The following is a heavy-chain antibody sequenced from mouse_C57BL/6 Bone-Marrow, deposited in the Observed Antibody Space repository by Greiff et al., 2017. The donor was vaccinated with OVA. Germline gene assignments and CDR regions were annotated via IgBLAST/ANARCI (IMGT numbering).Heavy chain of an antibody. V-gene: IGHV1-64*01. J-gene: IGHJ2*01. CDR1: GYTFTSYW. CDR3: AKELYYFDY. D-gene: IGHD4-1*01. Sequence: QVQLQQPGAELVKPGASVKLSCKASGYTFTSYWMHWVKQRPGQGLEWIGLIHPNSGSTNYNEKFKSQATLPVDKSSSTAYIQLSSLTSEDSAVYYCAKELYYFDYWGQGTTLTVSS. CDR2: IHPNSGST.